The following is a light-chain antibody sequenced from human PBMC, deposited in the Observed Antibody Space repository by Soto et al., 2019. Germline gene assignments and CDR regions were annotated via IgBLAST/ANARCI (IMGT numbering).Light chain of an antibody. Sequence: NFMLTQPHSVSESPGKTVTISCTRSSGSIASNYVQGYQQRPGSSPTTVTYEDNQRPSGVPDRFSGSIDSSSNSASLTISGLKTEDEADYFCQSYDSSNQVFGGGTQLTVL. CDR2: EDN. CDR1: SGSIASNY. J-gene: IGLJ3*02. CDR3: QSYDSSNQV. V-gene: IGLV6-57*01.